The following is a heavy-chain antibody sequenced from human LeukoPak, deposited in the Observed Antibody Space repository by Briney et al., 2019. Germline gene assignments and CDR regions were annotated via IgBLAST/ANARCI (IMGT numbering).Heavy chain of an antibody. CDR2: IYSGGST. CDR3: ARTLDPYDAFDI. J-gene: IGHJ3*02. V-gene: IGHV3-66*01. Sequence: GGSLRLSCAASGFTVSSNYMSWVRQAPGKGLEWVSVIYSGGSTYYADSVKGRFTISRDNSKNTLYLQMNSLRAEDTAVYYCARTLDPYDAFDIWGQGTMVTVSS. CDR1: GFTVSSNY.